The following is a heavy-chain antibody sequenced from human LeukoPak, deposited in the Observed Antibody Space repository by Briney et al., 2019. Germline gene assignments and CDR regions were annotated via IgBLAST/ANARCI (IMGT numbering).Heavy chain of an antibody. D-gene: IGHD6-19*01. Sequence: SETLSFTSAVYGGSFSGYYWSWIPPPPGKGLEWIGEINHSGSTNYTPSLKSRVTISVDTSKNQFSLKLSSVTAADTAVYYCARGSAVAGTRWFDPWGQGTLVTVSS. CDR2: INHSGST. J-gene: IGHJ5*02. CDR1: GGSFSGYY. V-gene: IGHV4-34*01. CDR3: ARGSAVAGTRWFDP.